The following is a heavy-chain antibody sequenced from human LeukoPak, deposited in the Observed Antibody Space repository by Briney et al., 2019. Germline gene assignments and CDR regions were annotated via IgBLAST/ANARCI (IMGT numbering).Heavy chain of an antibody. Sequence: GGSLRLSCAASGFTFSSYGMSWVRRAPGKGPEWVSGISGSGGDTYYADSVKGRFTISRDNSQNTLYLQMNTLRAEDTAVYYCAKEFGWQYYDSSGYYAGYFDYWGQGTLVTVSS. J-gene: IGHJ4*02. D-gene: IGHD3-22*01. CDR2: ISGSGGDT. V-gene: IGHV3-23*01. CDR1: GFTFSSYG. CDR3: AKEFGWQYYDSSGYYAGYFDY.